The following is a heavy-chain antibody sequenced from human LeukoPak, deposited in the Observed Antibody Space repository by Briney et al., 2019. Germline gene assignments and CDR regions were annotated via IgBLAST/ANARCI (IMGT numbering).Heavy chain of an antibody. Sequence: SETLSLTCTVSGGSISSYYWSWIRQPPEKGLEWIGYIYYSGSTNYNPSPKSRVTISVDTSKNQFSLKLSSVTAADTAVYYCARAYYGSGNTYYFDYWGQGTLVTISS. CDR1: GGSISSYY. CDR3: ARAYYGSGNTYYFDY. D-gene: IGHD3-10*01. CDR2: IYYSGST. J-gene: IGHJ4*02. V-gene: IGHV4-59*01.